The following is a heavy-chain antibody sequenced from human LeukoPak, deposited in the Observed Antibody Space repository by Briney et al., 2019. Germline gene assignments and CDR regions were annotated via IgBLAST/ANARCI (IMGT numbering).Heavy chain of an antibody. V-gene: IGHV4-39*07. D-gene: IGHD3-9*01. CDR1: GGSISSSSYY. CDR3: ARASRYYDILTGYYNIEYFQH. CDR2: IYYSGST. J-gene: IGHJ1*01. Sequence: SETLSLTCTVSGGSISSSSYYWGWIRQPPGKGLEWIGSIYYSGSTYYNPSLKSRVTISVDTSKNQFSLKLSSVTAADTAVYYCARASRYYDILTGYYNIEYFQHWGQGTLVTVSS.